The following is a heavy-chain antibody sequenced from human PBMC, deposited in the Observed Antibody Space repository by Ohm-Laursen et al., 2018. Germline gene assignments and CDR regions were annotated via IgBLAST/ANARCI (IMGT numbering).Heavy chain of an antibody. CDR1: GGSFTGHY. V-gene: IGHV4-59*11. CDR2: ISYTGYT. CDR3: ARPGRTRYFDH. J-gene: IGHJ4*02. Sequence: TLSLTCTVSGGSFTGHYWSWIRQPPGKGLEWIGHISYTGYTSYKSSLKSRVTISLDTSRKHFSLRLTSLAAADTAVYYCARPGRTRYFDHWGQGTLVTVSS. D-gene: IGHD3/OR15-3a*01.